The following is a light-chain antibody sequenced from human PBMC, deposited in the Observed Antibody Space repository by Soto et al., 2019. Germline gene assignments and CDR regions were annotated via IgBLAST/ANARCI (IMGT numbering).Light chain of an antibody. CDR2: LNSDGSH. CDR3: QTWDTGIQV. Sequence: QPVLTQSPSASASLGASVKLTCTLSSGHNSYAIAWHQQQPEKGPRYLMKLNSDGSHSKGDGIPDRFSGSSSGAERYLTISSLQSEDEADYYCQTWDTGIQVFGTGTKVTVL. J-gene: IGLJ1*01. CDR1: SGHNSYA. V-gene: IGLV4-69*01.